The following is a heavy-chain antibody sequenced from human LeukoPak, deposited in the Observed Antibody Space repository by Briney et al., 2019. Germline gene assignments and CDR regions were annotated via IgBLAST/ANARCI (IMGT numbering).Heavy chain of an antibody. CDR3: AKEVFRYGYHGLGV. J-gene: IGHJ6*02. CDR1: GFAFDSFA. Sequence: PGGSLRLSCAASGFAFDSFAMSWVRQAPGQGLAWVSAIGDSSSHTYYADSVKGRFTISRDNSKNTLYLQMNSLRAEDTAVYYCAKEVFRYGYHGLGVWGQGTTVTVSS. CDR2: IGDSSSHT. D-gene: IGHD1-14*01. V-gene: IGHV3-23*01.